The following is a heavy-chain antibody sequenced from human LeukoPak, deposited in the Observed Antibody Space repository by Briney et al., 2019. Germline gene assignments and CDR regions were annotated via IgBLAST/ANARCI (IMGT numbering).Heavy chain of an antibody. D-gene: IGHD5-12*01. CDR3: ARVRYSGYDFDY. J-gene: IGHJ4*02. V-gene: IGHV3-53*01. Sequence: GGSLRLSCAASGFTFSSSAMSWVRQAPGKGLEWVSVIYSGGSTYYADSVKGRFTISRDNSKNTLYLQMNSLRAEDTAVYYCARVRYSGYDFDYWGQGTLVTVSS. CDR1: GFTFSSSA. CDR2: IYSGGST.